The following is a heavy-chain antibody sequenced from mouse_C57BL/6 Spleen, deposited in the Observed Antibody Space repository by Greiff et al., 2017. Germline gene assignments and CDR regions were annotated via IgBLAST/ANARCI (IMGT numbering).Heavy chain of an antibody. V-gene: IGHV1-59*01. CDR2: IDPSDSYT. Sequence: QVQLQQSGAELVRPGTSVKLSCKASGYTFTSYWMHWVKQRPGQGLEWIGVIDPSDSYTNYNQKFKGKATLTVDTSSSTAYMQLSSLTSEDSAVYYCARNYGSTDYYAMDYWGQGTSVTVSS. CDR1: GYTFTSYW. J-gene: IGHJ4*01. CDR3: ARNYGSTDYYAMDY. D-gene: IGHD1-1*01.